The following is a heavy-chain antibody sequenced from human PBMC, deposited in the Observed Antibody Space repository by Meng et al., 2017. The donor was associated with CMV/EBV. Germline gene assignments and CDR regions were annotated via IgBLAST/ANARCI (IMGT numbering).Heavy chain of an antibody. CDR1: GYTFTSDG. V-gene: IGHV1-18*01. CDR2: ISAYNGNT. Sequence: QGQAVQSGADVKKAGASMKDSCNASGYTFTSDGISWVRQAPGRGLEWMGWISAYNGNTNYAQKLQGRVTMTTDTSTSTAYMELRSLRSDDTAVYYCATDILTHFDYWGQGTLVTVSS. J-gene: IGHJ4*02. CDR3: ATDILTHFDY. D-gene: IGHD3-9*01.